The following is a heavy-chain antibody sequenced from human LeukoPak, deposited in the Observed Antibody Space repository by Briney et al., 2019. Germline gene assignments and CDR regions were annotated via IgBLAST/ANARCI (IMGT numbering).Heavy chain of an antibody. CDR3: ARDATIAAAGPGYFDY. CDR1: GGSISSDGYY. D-gene: IGHD6-13*01. CDR2: IYYSGST. V-gene: IGHV4-31*03. Sequence: SQTLSLTCTVSGGSISSDGYYWSWIRQHPGKGLEWIGYIYYSGSTYYNPSLKSRVTISVDTSKNQFSLKLSSVTAADTAVYYCARDATIAAAGPGYFDYWGQGTLVTVSS. J-gene: IGHJ4*02.